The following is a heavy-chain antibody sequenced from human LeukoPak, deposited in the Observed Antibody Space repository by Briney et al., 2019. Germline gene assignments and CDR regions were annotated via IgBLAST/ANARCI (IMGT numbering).Heavy chain of an antibody. D-gene: IGHD6-13*01. V-gene: IGHV3-21*01. Sequence: GGSLRLSCAASGFTFSSYSMNWVRQAPGKGLEWVSSISSSSSYIYYADSVEGRFTISRDNAKNSLYLQMNSLRAEDTAVYYCARDLAAAGTPFDYWGQGTLVTVSS. CDR3: ARDLAAAGTPFDY. CDR1: GFTFSSYS. CDR2: ISSSSSYI. J-gene: IGHJ4*02.